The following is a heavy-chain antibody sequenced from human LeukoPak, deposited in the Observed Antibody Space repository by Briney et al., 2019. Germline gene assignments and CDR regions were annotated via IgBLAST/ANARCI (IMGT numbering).Heavy chain of an antibody. D-gene: IGHD6-19*01. CDR2: IYYSVTT. CDR3: ARVLSFWLVRGFDP. CDR1: GGSISSSDYY. V-gene: IGHV4-39*07. J-gene: IGHJ5*02. Sequence: SETLSLTCTVSGGSISSSDYYWGWIRQPPGKGLEWIGSIYYSVTTYYNPSLKSRVTISVDTSKNQFSLKLNSVTAADTAVYYCARVLSFWLVRGFDPWGQGTLVTVSS.